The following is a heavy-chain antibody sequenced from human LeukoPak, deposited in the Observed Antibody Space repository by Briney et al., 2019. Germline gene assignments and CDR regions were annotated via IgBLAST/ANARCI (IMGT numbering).Heavy chain of an antibody. J-gene: IGHJ4*02. V-gene: IGHV3-30-3*01. Sequence: GGSLRLSCAASGFTFSSYAMHWVRQAPGKGLEWVAVISYDGSNKYYADSVKGRFTISRDNSKNTLYLQMNSLRAEDTAVYYCARDLFLVGATLLTNDYWGQGTLVTVSS. CDR2: ISYDGSNK. CDR1: GFTFSSYA. CDR3: ARDLFLVGATLLTNDY. D-gene: IGHD1-26*01.